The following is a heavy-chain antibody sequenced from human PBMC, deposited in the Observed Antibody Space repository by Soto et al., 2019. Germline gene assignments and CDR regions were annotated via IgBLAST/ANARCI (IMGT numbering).Heavy chain of an antibody. D-gene: IGHD2-2*01. Sequence: GGSLRLSCAASGFTLTTYAMRWVRQTPEKGLEWVSTITGSGSTYYADSVKGRFSLSRDNSKNTLYLQMNSLRGEDTAVYYCARYCSGTSCRGEDTYYAMDVWGQGTTVTVSS. CDR1: GFTLTTYA. V-gene: IGHV3-23*01. CDR2: ITGSGST. CDR3: ARYCSGTSCRGEDTYYAMDV. J-gene: IGHJ6*02.